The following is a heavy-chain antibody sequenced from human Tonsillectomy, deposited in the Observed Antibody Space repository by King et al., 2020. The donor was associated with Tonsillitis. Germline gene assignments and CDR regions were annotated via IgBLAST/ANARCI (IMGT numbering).Heavy chain of an antibody. CDR1: GFTFSSYA. CDR2: ISCSGGST. Sequence: VQLVESGGGLVQPGGSLRLSCAASGFTFSSYAMSWVRQAPGKGLEWVSAISCSGGSTYYADSVKGRFTISRDNSKNTLYLQMNSLRAEDTAVYYCARGPLELVDWLFPFDYWGQGTLVTVSS. D-gene: IGHD3-9*01. J-gene: IGHJ4*02. V-gene: IGHV3-23*04. CDR3: ARGPLELVDWLFPFDY.